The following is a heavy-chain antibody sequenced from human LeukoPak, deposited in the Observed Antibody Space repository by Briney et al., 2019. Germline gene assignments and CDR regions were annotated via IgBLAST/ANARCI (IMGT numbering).Heavy chain of an antibody. V-gene: IGHV3-30-3*01. D-gene: IGHD6-19*01. J-gene: IGHJ4*02. CDR2: ISYDGSNK. CDR3: ARDTAVAGTEVSGSYPRY. CDR1: GFTFSSYA. Sequence: PGGSLRLSCAASGFTFSSYAMHWVRQAPGKGLEWVAVISYDGSNKYYADSVKGRFTISRDNSKNTLYLQMNSLRAEDTAVYYCARDTAVAGTEVSGSYPRYWGQGTLVTVSS.